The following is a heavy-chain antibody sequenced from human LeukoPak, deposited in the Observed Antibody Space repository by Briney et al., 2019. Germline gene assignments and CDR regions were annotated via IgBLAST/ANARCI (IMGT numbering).Heavy chain of an antibody. V-gene: IGHV1-18*04. CDR2: ISAYNGNT. CDR3: ARFRPYGDYMRDAFDI. CDR1: GYTFTGYY. J-gene: IGHJ3*02. D-gene: IGHD4-17*01. Sequence: ASVKVSCKASGYTFTGYYMHWVRQAPGQGLEWMGWISAYNGNTNYARKVQGRVTMTTDTSTSTAYMELRSLRSDDTAVYYCARFRPYGDYMRDAFDIWGQGTMVTVSS.